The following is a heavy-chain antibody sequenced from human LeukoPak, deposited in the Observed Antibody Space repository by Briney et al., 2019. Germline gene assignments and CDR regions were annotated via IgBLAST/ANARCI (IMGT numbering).Heavy chain of an antibody. V-gene: IGHV3-7*01. Sequence: PGGSLRLSCAASGFTFSSYGMHWVRQAPGKGLEWVAMITQEESERYYVDSVKGRFIISRDNVKSSLYLQMNSLRAEDTAVYYCARGGGDSWGQGTLVTVSS. CDR1: GFTFSSYG. CDR3: ARGGGDS. CDR2: ITQEESER. D-gene: IGHD3-3*01. J-gene: IGHJ4*02.